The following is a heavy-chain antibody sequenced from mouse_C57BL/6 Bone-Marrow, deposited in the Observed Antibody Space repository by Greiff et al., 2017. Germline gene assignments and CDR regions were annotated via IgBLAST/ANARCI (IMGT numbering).Heavy chain of an antibody. Sequence: EVKLVESGGGLVQPGGSLKLSCAASGFTFSDYYMYWVRQTPEKRLEWVAYISNGGGSTYYPDTVKGRFTISRDNAKNTLYLQMSRLKSEDTAMYYCARNYYGSSYDYYAMDYWGQGTSVTVSS. CDR3: ARNYYGSSYDYYAMDY. J-gene: IGHJ4*01. CDR2: ISNGGGST. V-gene: IGHV5-12*01. CDR1: GFTFSDYY. D-gene: IGHD1-1*01.